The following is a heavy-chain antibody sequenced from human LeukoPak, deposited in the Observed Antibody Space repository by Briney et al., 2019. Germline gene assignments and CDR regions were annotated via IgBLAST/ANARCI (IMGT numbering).Heavy chain of an antibody. Sequence: SVKVSCKASGGTFSSYAISWVRQAPGQGLEWMVGIIPIFGTANYAQKFQGRVTITADESTSTAYMELSSLRSEDTAVYYCARTDLDCSSTSCYTSGSRWPYYYYYMDVWGKGTTVTVSS. CDR2: IIPIFGTA. CDR3: ARTDLDCSSTSCYTSGSRWPYYYYYMDV. D-gene: IGHD2-2*02. V-gene: IGHV1-69*13. J-gene: IGHJ6*03. CDR1: GGTFSSYA.